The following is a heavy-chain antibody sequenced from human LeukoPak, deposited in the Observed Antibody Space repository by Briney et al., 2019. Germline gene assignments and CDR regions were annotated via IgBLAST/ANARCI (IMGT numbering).Heavy chain of an antibody. CDR2: IYYSGST. Sequence: PSETLSLTRTVSGGSISSGGYYWSWIRQHPGKGLEWIGYIYYSGSTYYNPSLKSRVTISVDTSKNQFSLKLSSVTAADTAVYYGARADYDSSGYYSSPYYFDYWGQGTLVTVSS. CDR1: GGSISSGGYY. CDR3: ARADYDSSGYYSSPYYFDY. D-gene: IGHD3-22*01. V-gene: IGHV4-31*03. J-gene: IGHJ4*02.